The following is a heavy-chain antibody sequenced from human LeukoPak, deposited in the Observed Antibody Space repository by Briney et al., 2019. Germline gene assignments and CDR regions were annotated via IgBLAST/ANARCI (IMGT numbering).Heavy chain of an antibody. D-gene: IGHD5-18*01. V-gene: IGHV3-7*01. Sequence: GGSLRLSCAASGFTFSSYWLSWVRQAPGKGLEWVANIKQDGTVKYYVDSVKGRFTISRDNAENSLYLQMHSLRAEDTAVYYCASIYNYGPFDYWGQGTLVTVSS. CDR1: GFTFSSYW. CDR3: ASIYNYGPFDY. J-gene: IGHJ4*02. CDR2: IKQDGTVK.